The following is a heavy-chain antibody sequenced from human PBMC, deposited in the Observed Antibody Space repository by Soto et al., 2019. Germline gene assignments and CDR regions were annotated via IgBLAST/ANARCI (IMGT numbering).Heavy chain of an antibody. Sequence: SETLSLTCTVTGGSMTSGDQYWTWIRHRPGEGLEWFGYINHRGSLYYNPSLKSRVSMSVDTPKNQFSLNLSSVTAADTAVYYCVIELPHRQGRNMDVWGQGTTATVSS. D-gene: IGHD3-10*01. CDR3: VIELPHRQGRNMDV. CDR1: GGSMTSGDQY. V-gene: IGHV4-31*03. CDR2: INHRGSL. J-gene: IGHJ6*02.